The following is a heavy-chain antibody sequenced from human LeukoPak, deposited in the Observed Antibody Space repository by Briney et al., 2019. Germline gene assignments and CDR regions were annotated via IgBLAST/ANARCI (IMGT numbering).Heavy chain of an antibody. V-gene: IGHV3-11*01. CDR2: IFNSGTTI. D-gene: IGHD4-17*01. CDR1: GFTFSDWY. J-gene: IGHJ4*02. Sequence: PGGSLRLSCAVSGFTFSDWYMSWIRQAPGKGPEWVSYIFNSGTTIYYADSVKGRFTISRDNAMNSLYLHMNSLRAEDTAVYYCARGHYGLDYWGQGTQVTVSS. CDR3: ARGHYGLDY.